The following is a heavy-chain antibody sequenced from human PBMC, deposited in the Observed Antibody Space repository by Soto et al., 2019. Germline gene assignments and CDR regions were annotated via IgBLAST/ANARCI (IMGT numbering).Heavy chain of an antibody. D-gene: IGHD2-15*01. J-gene: IGHJ5*02. V-gene: IGHV3-21*01. CDR1: GFTFSSYS. CDR3: ASGQCSGGSCYPWDWFDL. Sequence: EVQLVESGGGLVKPGGSLRLSCAASGFTFSSYSMNWVRQAPGKGLEWVSSISSSSSYIYYADSVKGRFTISRDNAKNSLYRQIDSLRAEDTAVYYCASGQCSGGSCYPWDWFDLCGQGTLVTVSS. CDR2: ISSSSSYI.